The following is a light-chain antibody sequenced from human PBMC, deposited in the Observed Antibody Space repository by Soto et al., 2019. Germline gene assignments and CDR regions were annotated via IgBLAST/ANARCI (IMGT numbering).Light chain of an antibody. Sequence: QSALTQPPSASGSPGQSVTISCTGTSSDVGGYDYVSWYQQHPGKAPKLMIYEVTIRPSGVSDRFSGSKSGNTASLTVSGLQAEDEADYYCAAWDDSLRRPVFGGGTKLTVL. CDR3: AAWDDSLRRPV. CDR2: EVT. J-gene: IGLJ3*02. CDR1: SSDVGGYDY. V-gene: IGLV2-8*01.